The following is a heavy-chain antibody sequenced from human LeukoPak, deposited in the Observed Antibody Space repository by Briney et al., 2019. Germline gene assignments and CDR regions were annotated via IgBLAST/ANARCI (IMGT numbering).Heavy chain of an antibody. V-gene: IGHV4-61*02. CDR3: ARDFYGSGSYWFY. J-gene: IGHJ4*02. D-gene: IGHD3-10*01. CDR2: IYTSGST. Sequence: SQTLSLTCTVSGASISSGSYYWSWIQQPAGKGLEWIGRIYTSGSTNYNPSLKSRVTISVDTSKNQFSLKLSSVTAADTAVYYCARDFYGSGSYWFYWGQGTLVTVSS. CDR1: GASISSGSYY.